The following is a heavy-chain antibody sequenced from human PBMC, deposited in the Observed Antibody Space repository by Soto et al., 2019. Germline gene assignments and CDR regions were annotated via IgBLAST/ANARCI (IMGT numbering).Heavy chain of an antibody. J-gene: IGHJ4*02. Sequence: GASVNVSFRASGYTYTSYYMPWVLQAPGQGLEWMGIINPSGGSTTYAENFQGRITMTRDTSTNTVYMELSTLRSEDTAIYYCAVSYSDFDYWGQGTLVTVSS. CDR1: GYTYTSYY. V-gene: IGHV1-46*01. CDR2: INPSGGST. D-gene: IGHD4-4*01. CDR3: AVSYSDFDY.